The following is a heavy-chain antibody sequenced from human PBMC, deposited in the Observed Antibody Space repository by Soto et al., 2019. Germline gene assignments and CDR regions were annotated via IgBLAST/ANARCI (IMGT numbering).Heavy chain of an antibody. Sequence: GASLKVSCKASGYTFTSYAMHWVRQAPGQRLEWMGWINAGNGNTKYSQKFQGRVTITRDTSASTAYMELSSLRSEDTAVYYCARDLHLILTCYFRGVRWVWFDPWGQGTLVTVSS. D-gene: IGHD3-9*01. CDR1: GYTFTSYA. J-gene: IGHJ5*02. CDR2: INAGNGNT. V-gene: IGHV1-3*01. CDR3: ARDLHLILTCYFRGVRWVWFDP.